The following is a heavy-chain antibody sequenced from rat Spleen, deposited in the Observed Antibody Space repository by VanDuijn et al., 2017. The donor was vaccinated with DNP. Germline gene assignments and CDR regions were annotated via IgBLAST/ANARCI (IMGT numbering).Heavy chain of an antibody. CDR1: GFSFSDYA. J-gene: IGHJ2*01. Sequence: EVQLVESGGDLVQPRRSLRLSCAASGFSFSDYAMAWVRQAPKKGLEWVATISYDGSRTYYRDSVKGRFTISRDNAKDTQYLQMDSLRSEDTATYFCARGGRSYFDYWGQGVMVTVSS. V-gene: IGHV5-17*01. CDR2: ISYDGSRT. D-gene: IGHD1-11*01. CDR3: ARGGRSYFDY.